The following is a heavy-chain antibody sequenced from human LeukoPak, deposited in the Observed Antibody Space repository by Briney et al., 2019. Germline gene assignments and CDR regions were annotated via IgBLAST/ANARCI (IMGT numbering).Heavy chain of an antibody. J-gene: IGHJ4*02. CDR3: ARHSSDWEFDY. V-gene: IGHV1-18*01. CDR1: GYSFTIYG. D-gene: IGHD6-19*01. CDR2: TSAYNGNT. Sequence: ASVKVSCEACGYSFTIYGISWVRHAPGQGLEWMGWTSAYNGNTNYAQKLQGRVTMTTDTSTSTAYMELRSLRSDDTAVYYCARHSSDWEFDYWGQGTLVTVSS.